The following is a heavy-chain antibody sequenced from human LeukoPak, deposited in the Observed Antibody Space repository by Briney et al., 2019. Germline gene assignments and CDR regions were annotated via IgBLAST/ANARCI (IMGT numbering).Heavy chain of an antibody. J-gene: IGHJ4*02. V-gene: IGHV4-39*01. D-gene: IGHD5-18*01. CDR1: GGSISSSSYY. CDR3: ARSGYSFGSYFDY. CDR2: IYPSGST. Sequence: SETLSLTCTVSGGSISSSSYYWGWIRQPPGKGLEWIGSIYPSGSTYYNPSLKSRVTISVDTSKNQFSLKLSSVTAADTAVYYCARSGYSFGSYFDYWGQGTLVTVSS.